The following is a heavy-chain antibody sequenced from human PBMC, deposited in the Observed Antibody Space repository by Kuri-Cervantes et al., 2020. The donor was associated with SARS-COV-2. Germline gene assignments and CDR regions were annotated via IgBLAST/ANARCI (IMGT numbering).Heavy chain of an antibody. D-gene: IGHD4-17*01. CDR2: IDWDDDK. CDR1: GFSLSTSGMC. V-gene: IGHV2-70*11. CDR3: ARSYDYGDYGDYYY. Sequence: SGPTLVKPTQTLTLTCTFSGFSLSTSGMCVSWIRQPPGKALEWLARIDWDDDKYYSTSLKTRLTISKDTSKNQVVLTMTNMDPVDTATYYCARSYDYGDYGDYYYWDQGTLVTVSS. J-gene: IGHJ4*02.